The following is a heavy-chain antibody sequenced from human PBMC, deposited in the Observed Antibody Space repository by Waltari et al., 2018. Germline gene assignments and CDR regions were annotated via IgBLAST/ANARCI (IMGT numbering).Heavy chain of an antibody. CDR2: ISSSSSTI. D-gene: IGHD3-3*01. Sequence: EVQLVESGGGLVQPGGSLRLSCAASGFTFSSYSMNWVRQAPGKGLEWVSYISSSSSTIYYADSVKGRFTISRDNAKNSLYLQMNSLRAEDTAVYYCAITSGKYDFWSGYYQNPYWGQGTLVTVSS. V-gene: IGHV3-48*01. CDR3: AITSGKYDFWSGYYQNPY. J-gene: IGHJ4*02. CDR1: GFTFSSYS.